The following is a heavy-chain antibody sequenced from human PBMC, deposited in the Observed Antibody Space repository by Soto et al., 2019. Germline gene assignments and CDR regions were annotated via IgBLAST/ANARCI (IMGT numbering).Heavy chain of an antibody. V-gene: IGHV3-48*02. CDR1: GFTFSSYS. CDR3: ARDLDYYDSRGFDI. J-gene: IGHJ3*02. CDR2: ISSSSSTI. D-gene: IGHD3-22*01. Sequence: LRLSCAASGFTFSSYSMNWVRQAPGKGLEWVSYISSSSSTIYYADSVKGRFTISRDNAKNSLYLQMNSLRDEDTAVYYCARDLDYYDSRGFDIWGQGTMVTVSS.